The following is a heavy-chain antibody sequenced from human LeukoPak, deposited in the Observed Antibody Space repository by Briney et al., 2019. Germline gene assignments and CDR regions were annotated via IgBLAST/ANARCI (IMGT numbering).Heavy chain of an antibody. CDR1: GFTFNRYS. CDR3: AKDRAIAAAATGAFDM. J-gene: IGHJ3*02. Sequence: GGSLRLSCAASGFTFNRYSMNWVRQAPGKGLAWVSSISTSSSYIYYADSVKGRFTISRDNSKNTLYLQMNSLRAEDTAVYYCAKDRAIAAAATGAFDMWGQGTMVTVSS. D-gene: IGHD6-13*01. V-gene: IGHV3-21*04. CDR2: ISTSSSYI.